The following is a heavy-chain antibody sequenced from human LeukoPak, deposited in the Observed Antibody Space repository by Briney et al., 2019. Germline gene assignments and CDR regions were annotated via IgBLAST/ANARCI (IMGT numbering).Heavy chain of an antibody. CDR2: IKQDGSEK. J-gene: IGHJ5*02. CDR3: AREISSWYRSEGRFDP. V-gene: IGHV3-7*01. D-gene: IGHD6-13*01. CDR1: GFTFSSYW. Sequence: GGSLRLSCAASGFTFSSYWMTWVRQAPGKGLEWVANIKQDGSEKYYVDSVNGRFTISRDNAKNSLYLKMNSLRAEDTAVYYCAREISSWYRSEGRFDPWGQGTLVTVSS.